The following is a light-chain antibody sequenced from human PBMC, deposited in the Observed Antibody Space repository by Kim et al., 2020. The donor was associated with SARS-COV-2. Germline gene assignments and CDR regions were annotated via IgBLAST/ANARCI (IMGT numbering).Light chain of an antibody. J-gene: IGKJ4*01. CDR2: GAS. V-gene: IGKV1-27*01. Sequence: ASVGDRVTLTCRASQDIADYSAWYQQKPGKVPKLLIYGASTLQSGVPSRFSGSGSGTDFTFTISSLQPEDVATYYCQKYNSAPLTFGGGTKVDIK. CDR1: QDIADY. CDR3: QKYNSAPLT.